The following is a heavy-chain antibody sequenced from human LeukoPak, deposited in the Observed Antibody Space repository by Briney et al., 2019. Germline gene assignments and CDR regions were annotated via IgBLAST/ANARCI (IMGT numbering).Heavy chain of an antibody. CDR3: ARGGYSGYDPFDY. CDR2: IYHSGST. CDR1: GGSISSSNW. V-gene: IGHV4-4*02. D-gene: IGHD5-12*01. J-gene: IGHJ4*02. Sequence: PSETLSLTCAVSGGSISSSNWWSWVRQPPGKGLEWIGKIYHSGSTNYNPSLKSRVTISVDTSKNQFSLKLSSVTAADTAVYYCARGGYSGYDPFDYWGQGTLVTVSS.